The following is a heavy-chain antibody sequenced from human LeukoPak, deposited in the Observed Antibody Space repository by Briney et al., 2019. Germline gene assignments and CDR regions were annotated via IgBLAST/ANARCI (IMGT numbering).Heavy chain of an antibody. V-gene: IGHV1-46*01. CDR1: GYTFTTYY. CDR3: TRGGNYYDSSMDV. J-gene: IGHJ6*02. CDR2: INPNGGST. Sequence: ASVKVSCKASGYTFTTYYMHWVRQAPGQGLEWMGIINPNGGSTNYAEKFQGRVTMTRDTSTSTVYMELRSLRSEDTAVYYCTRGGNYYDSSMDVRGQGTTVTV. D-gene: IGHD3-22*01.